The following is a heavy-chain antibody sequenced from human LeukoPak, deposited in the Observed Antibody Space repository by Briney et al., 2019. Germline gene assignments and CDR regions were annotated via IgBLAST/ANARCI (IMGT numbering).Heavy chain of an antibody. J-gene: IGHJ6*02. CDR3: ARSGKWNYYYYGMDV. V-gene: IGHV3-48*03. D-gene: IGHD1-14*01. CDR2: ISRSGNTI. CDR1: GFTFSSYE. Sequence: GGSLRLSCAASGFTFSSYEMNWVRQAPGKGLEWVSYISRSGNTIYYADSVKGRFTISRDNAKNSLYLQMNSLRAEDTAVYYCARSGKWNYYYYGMDVWGQGTTVVVSS.